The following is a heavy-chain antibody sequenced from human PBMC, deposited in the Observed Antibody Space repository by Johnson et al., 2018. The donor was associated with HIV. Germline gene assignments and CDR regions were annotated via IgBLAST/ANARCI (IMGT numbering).Heavy chain of an antibody. CDR3: AKAQRGDCSGGSCYHDAFDI. V-gene: IGHV3-30*02. J-gene: IGHJ3*02. CDR1: GFTFSSYG. D-gene: IGHD2-15*01. Sequence: QVQLVESGGGVVQPGGSLRLSCAASGFTFSSYGMHWVRQAPGKGLEWVAFIRYDGSNKYYADSVKGRFTISRDISKNTLYLQMNSLRAEDTAVYYCAKAQRGDCSGGSCYHDAFDIWGQGTMVTVSS. CDR2: IRYDGSNK.